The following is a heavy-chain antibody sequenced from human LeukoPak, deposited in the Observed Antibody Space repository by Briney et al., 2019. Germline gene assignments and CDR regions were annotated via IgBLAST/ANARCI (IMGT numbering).Heavy chain of an antibody. CDR2: ISGSGDRT. CDR3: AKEGRSLQTY. CDR1: GFTFSNYG. J-gene: IGHJ4*02. D-gene: IGHD5-24*01. Sequence: GGSLRLSCIASGFTFSNYGMSWVRQAPGKGLEWVSIISGSGDRTLHADSVKGRFTVSRDNAKNSLYLQMNSLRVEDTAVYYCAKEGRSLQTYWGQGTLVTVSS. V-gene: IGHV3-23*01.